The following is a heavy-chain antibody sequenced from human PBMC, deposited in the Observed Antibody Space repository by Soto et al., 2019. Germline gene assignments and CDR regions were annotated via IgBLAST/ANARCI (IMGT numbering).Heavy chain of an antibody. V-gene: IGHV1-8*01. Sequence: QVQLVQSGAEVKKPGASVKVSCKASGYTFTSYDINWVRQATGQGLEWMGWMNPNSGNTGYAQKLQGRVTNTSNTTINTAYMELSNLRSDDTAVYYSARAPFKDSSGYRSYADFDYWGKGTLVTVSS. CDR2: MNPNSGNT. CDR3: ARAPFKDSSGYRSYADFDY. D-gene: IGHD3-22*01. J-gene: IGHJ4*02. CDR1: GYTFTSYD.